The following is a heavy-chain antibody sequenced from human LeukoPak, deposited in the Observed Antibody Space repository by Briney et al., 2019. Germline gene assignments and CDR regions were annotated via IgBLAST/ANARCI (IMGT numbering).Heavy chain of an antibody. Sequence: GGSLRLSCAASGFTFSSYEMNWVRQAPGKGLEWVSYISSNGSTIYYADSVKGRFTISRDNAKNSLYLQMNSLRAEDTAVYYCARRAYCSSTSRSCFPECYYYYGMDVWGQGTTVTVSS. V-gene: IGHV3-48*03. J-gene: IGHJ6*02. CDR2: ISSNGSTI. D-gene: IGHD2-2*01. CDR1: GFTFSSYE. CDR3: ARRAYCSSTSRSCFPECYYYYGMDV.